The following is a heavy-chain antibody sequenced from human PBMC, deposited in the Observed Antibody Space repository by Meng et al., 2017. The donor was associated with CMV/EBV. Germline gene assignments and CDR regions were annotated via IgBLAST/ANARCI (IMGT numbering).Heavy chain of an antibody. CDR2: TSYDGSTK. Sequence: GGSLRLSCAVSEFTFSNYAIHWVRRAPGKGLEWVAVTSYDGSTKHYADSVKGRFTISRDNSKNTVFLQMNSLRPEDTAVYYCARDLCGDSSCSPFGYWGQGALVTVSS. J-gene: IGHJ4*02. CDR1: EFTFSNYA. CDR3: ARDLCGDSSCSPFGY. V-gene: IGHV3-30-3*01. D-gene: IGHD2-15*01.